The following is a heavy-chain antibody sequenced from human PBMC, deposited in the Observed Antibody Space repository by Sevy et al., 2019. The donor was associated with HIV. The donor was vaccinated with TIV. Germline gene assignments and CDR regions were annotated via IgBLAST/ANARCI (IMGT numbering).Heavy chain of an antibody. CDR3: ARDQVARITIFGVVHWFDP. Sequence: GGSLRLSCAASGFTFSSYWMSWVRQAPGKGLEWVANIKQDGSEKYYVDSVKGRFTISRDNAKNSLYLQMNSLRAEDTAVYYCARDQVARITIFGVVHWFDPWCQGTLVTVS. CDR1: GFTFSSYW. CDR2: IKQDGSEK. D-gene: IGHD3-3*01. J-gene: IGHJ5*02. V-gene: IGHV3-7*01.